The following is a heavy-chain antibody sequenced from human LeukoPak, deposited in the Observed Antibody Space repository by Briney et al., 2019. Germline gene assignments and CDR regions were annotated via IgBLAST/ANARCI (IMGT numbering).Heavy chain of an antibody. J-gene: IGHJ4*02. Sequence: GGSLRLPCAASGFIFSSYSMSWVRQAPGKGLEWVSYISSSGSTIYYADSVKGRFTISRDNSKNTLYLQMNSLRAEDTAVYYCAKVVKARSGSYGTHYFDYWGQGTLVTVSS. CDR1: GFIFSSYS. V-gene: IGHV3-48*01. CDR2: ISSSGSTI. D-gene: IGHD1-26*01. CDR3: AKVVKARSGSYGTHYFDY.